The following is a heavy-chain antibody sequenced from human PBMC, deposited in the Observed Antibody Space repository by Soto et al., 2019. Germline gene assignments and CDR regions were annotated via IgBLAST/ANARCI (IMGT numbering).Heavy chain of an antibody. V-gene: IGHV5-10-1*01. D-gene: IGHD1-26*01. CDR1: GYSFTSYW. CDR2: IDPSDSYT. J-gene: IGHJ6*02. Sequence: GESRKISCKGSGYSFTSYWISWVRQMPGKGLEWMGRIDPSDSYTNYSPSFQGHVTISADKSISTAYLQWSSLKASDTAMYYCARHDEVGANTSYYPYGMDVSGQGTRVTVSS. CDR3: ARHDEVGANTSYYPYGMDV.